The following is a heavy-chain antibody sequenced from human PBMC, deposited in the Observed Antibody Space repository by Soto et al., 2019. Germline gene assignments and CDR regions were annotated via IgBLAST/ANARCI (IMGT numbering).Heavy chain of an antibody. Sequence: ASVKVSCKASGYTFTSYGISCVRQAPGQGLEWMGWISAYNGNTNYAQKLQGRVTMTTDTSTSTAYMELRSLRSDDTAVYYCARIDPLGYSSSWAQDYWGQGTLVTVSS. CDR1: GYTFTSYG. CDR2: ISAYNGNT. D-gene: IGHD6-13*01. CDR3: ARIDPLGYSSSWAQDY. V-gene: IGHV1-18*04. J-gene: IGHJ4*02.